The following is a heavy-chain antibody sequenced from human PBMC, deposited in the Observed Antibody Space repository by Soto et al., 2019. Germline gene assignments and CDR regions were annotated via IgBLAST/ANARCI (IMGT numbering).Heavy chain of an antibody. CDR1: GYTFTSYC. J-gene: IGHJ4*02. D-gene: IGHD3-10*01. Sequence: ASVKVSCKASGYTFTSYCISWVRQAPGQGLEWMGWISAYNGNTNYAQKLQGRVNMTTDTSTSTAYMELRSLRSDDTAVYYCARQPFYGSGSYYVYWGQGTLVTVSS. V-gene: IGHV1-18*01. CDR2: ISAYNGNT. CDR3: ARQPFYGSGSYYVY.